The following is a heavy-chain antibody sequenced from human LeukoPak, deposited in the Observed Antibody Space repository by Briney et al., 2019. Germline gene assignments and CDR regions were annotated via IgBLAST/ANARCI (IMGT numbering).Heavy chain of an antibody. CDR2: ISSSSPI. J-gene: IGHJ4*02. CDR1: GFTFSSYE. CDR3: ARDNAAAGFGY. D-gene: IGHD6-13*01. Sequence: GGSLRLSCAASGFTFSSYEMNWVRQAPGKGLEWISYISSSSPIYYADSVKGRFTISRDNAKNLVYLQMNSLRAEDTAVYYCARDNAAAGFGYWGQGTLVTVSS. V-gene: IGHV3-48*03.